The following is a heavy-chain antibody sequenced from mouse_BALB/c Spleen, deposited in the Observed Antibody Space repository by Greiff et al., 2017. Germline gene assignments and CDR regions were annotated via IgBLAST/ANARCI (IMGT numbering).Heavy chain of an antibody. CDR3: ARGPGLAMDY. J-gene: IGHJ4*01. CDR1: GYTFTSYW. V-gene: IGHV1S41*01. Sequence: DLVKPRASVKLSCKASGYTFTSYWINWIKQRPGQGLEWIGRIAPGSGSTYYNEMFKGKATLTVDTSSSTAYIQLSSLSSEDSAVYFCARGPGLAMDYWGQGTSVTVSS. CDR2: IAPGSGST.